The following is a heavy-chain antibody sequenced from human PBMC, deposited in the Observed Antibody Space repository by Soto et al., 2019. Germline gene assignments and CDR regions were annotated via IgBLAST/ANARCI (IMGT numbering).Heavy chain of an antibody. J-gene: IGHJ4*02. Sequence: SETLSLTCAVSCYSISSGYYWGWIRQPPGKGLEWIGSIYHSGSTYYNPSLKSRVTISADTSKNQFSLKLSSVTAADTAVYYCARDKHGNPFDYWGQGTLVTVSS. D-gene: IGHD2-15*01. V-gene: IGHV4-38-2*02. CDR2: IYHSGST. CDR1: CYSISSGYY. CDR3: ARDKHGNPFDY.